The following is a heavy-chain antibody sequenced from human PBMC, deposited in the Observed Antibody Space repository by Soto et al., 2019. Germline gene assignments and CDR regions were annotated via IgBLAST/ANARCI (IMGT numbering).Heavy chain of an antibody. D-gene: IGHD3-9*01. J-gene: IGHJ4*02. CDR1: GYTFTSYY. CDR3: ASHYDILSYFDY. V-gene: IGHV1-46*04. CDR2: INPSSSSYT. Sequence: GASVKVSCKASGYTFTSYYMHWVRQAPGQVLEWMGIINPSSSSYTNYADSVKGRFTISRDNAKNSLYLQMNSLRAEDTAVYYCASHYDILSYFDYWGQGTLVTVSS.